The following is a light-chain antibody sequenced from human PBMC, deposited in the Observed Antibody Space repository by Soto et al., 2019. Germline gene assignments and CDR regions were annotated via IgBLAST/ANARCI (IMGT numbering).Light chain of an antibody. J-gene: IGKJ1*01. CDR1: QSVSSIY. V-gene: IGKV3-20*01. Sequence: EIVLTQSPGTLSLSAGERATLSCRASQSVSSIYLAWYQQKPGQPPRLLISGASSRATGIPDRFIGSGSGTDFTLTISSLEPEDFAVYYCQHYGRSPPSWTFGQGTKVEIK. CDR3: QHYGRSPPSWT. CDR2: GAS.